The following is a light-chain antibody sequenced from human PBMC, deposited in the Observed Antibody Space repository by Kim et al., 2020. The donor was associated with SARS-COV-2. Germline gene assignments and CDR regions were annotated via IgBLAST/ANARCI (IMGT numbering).Light chain of an antibody. J-gene: IGLJ3*02. V-gene: IGLV1-40*01. CDR2: GNS. CDR1: SSNIGAGYD. CDR3: QSYDSSLSGGV. Sequence: QSVLTQPPSVSGAPGQRVTISCTGSSSNIGAGYDVHWYQQLPGTAPKLLICGNSNRPSGVPDRFSGSKSGTSASLAITGLQAEDEADYYCQSYDSSLSGGVFGGGTQLTVL.